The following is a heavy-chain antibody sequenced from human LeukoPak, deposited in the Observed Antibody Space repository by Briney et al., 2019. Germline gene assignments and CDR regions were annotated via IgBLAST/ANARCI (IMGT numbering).Heavy chain of an antibody. CDR1: GGTFSSYA. V-gene: IGHV1-69*05. Sequence: SVKVSCKASGGTFSSYAISWVRQAPGQGLEWMGRIIPIFGTANYAQKFQGRVTITTDESTSTAYMELSSLRAEDTAVYYCAREAHMVRGVNFDYWGQGTLVTVSS. CDR2: IIPIFGTA. J-gene: IGHJ4*02. CDR3: AREAHMVRGVNFDY. D-gene: IGHD3-10*01.